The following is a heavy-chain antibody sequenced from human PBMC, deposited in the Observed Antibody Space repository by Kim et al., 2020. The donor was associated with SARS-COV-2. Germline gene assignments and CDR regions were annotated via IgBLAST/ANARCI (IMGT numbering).Heavy chain of an antibody. D-gene: IGHD3-10*01. J-gene: IGHJ4*01. V-gene: IGHV4-34*01. CDR1: GGSFSGYY. CDR2: INHSGST. Sequence: SETLSLTFAVYGGSFSGYYWSWIRQPPGKGLEWIGEINHSGSTNYNPSLKSRVTISVDTSKNQFSLKLSSVTAADTAVYYCARAYYYGSGSPPPYYFDY. CDR3: ARAYYYGSGSPPPYYFDY.